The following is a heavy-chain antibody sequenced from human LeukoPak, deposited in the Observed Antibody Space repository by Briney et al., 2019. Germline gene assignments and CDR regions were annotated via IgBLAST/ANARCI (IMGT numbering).Heavy chain of an antibody. Sequence: TGGSLRLSCAASGFTVSSNYMSWVRQAPGKGLEWVSVIYSGGGTYYADSVKGRFTISRDNSKNTVYLQINSLRAEDTAVYYCTRDEYYDFSSGWQSWGQGTLVTVSS. D-gene: IGHD3-3*01. CDR1: GFTVSSNY. J-gene: IGHJ4*02. CDR3: TRDEYYDFSSGWQS. V-gene: IGHV3-66*01. CDR2: IYSGGGT.